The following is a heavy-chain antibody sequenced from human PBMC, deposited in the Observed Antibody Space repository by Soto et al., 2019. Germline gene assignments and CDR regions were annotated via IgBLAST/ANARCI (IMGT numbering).Heavy chain of an antibody. CDR3: VRVDFGLVIDY. D-gene: IGHD3-10*01. CDR2: INSDGSST. J-gene: IGHJ4*02. Sequence: EVQLVESGGGLVQPGGSLRLSCAASGFTFSSYWMHWVRQAPGKGLVWVSHINSDGSSTTYADSVKGRFTISRDNAKNTLYLQMNSLRAEDTAVYYCVRVDFGLVIDYWRQGTLVTVSS. V-gene: IGHV3-74*01. CDR1: GFTFSSYW.